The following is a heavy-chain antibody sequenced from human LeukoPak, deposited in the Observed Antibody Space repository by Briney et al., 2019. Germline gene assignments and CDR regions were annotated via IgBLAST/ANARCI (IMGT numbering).Heavy chain of an antibody. Sequence: GGSLRLSCAASGFTFGSYSMNWVRQAPGKGLEWISYISSGSSDKDYADSVRGRFTISRDNAKNSLYVQMNSLRAEDTAVYYCTRNLRAAAGNLYYYYMDVWGKGTTVIVSS. J-gene: IGHJ6*03. CDR2: ISSGSSDK. V-gene: IGHV3-21*05. CDR3: TRNLRAAAGNLYYYYMDV. CDR1: GFTFGSYS. D-gene: IGHD6-13*01.